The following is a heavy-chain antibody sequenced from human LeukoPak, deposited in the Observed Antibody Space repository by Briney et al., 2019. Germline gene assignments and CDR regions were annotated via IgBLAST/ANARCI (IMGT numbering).Heavy chain of an antibody. V-gene: IGHV1-2*02. Sequence: ASVKVSCKASGYTFTGYYMHWARQAPGQGLEWMGWINPNSGGTNYAQKFQGRVAMTRDTSISTAYMELSRLRSDDTAVYYCARDDIGGWFDPWGQGTLVTVSS. CDR1: GYTFTGYY. CDR3: ARDDIGGWFDP. CDR2: INPNSGGT. D-gene: IGHD5-12*01. J-gene: IGHJ5*02.